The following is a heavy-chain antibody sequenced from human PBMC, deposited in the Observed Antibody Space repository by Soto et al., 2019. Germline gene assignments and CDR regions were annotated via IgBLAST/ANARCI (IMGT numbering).Heavy chain of an antibody. CDR3: ACIVVVPAAISPIVEY. CDR2: ISSSSSYI. D-gene: IGHD2-2*01. V-gene: IGHV3-21*01. CDR1: GFTFSSYS. Sequence: PGGSLRLSCAASGFTFSSYSMNWVRQAPGKGLEWVSSISSSSSYIYYADSVKGRFTISRDNAKNSLYLQMNSLRAEDTAVYYCACIVVVPAAISPIVEYWGQGTLVTVSS. J-gene: IGHJ4*02.